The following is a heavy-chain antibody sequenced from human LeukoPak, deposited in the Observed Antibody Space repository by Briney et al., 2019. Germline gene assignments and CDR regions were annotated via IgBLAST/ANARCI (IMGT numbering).Heavy chain of an antibody. V-gene: IGHV4-34*01. CDR1: GGSFSGYY. CDR3: ARVGVPAAIRFPHNDAFDI. CDR2: INHSGST. Sequence: SSETLSLTCAVYGGSFSGYYWSWIRQPPGKGLEWIGEINHSGSTNYNPSLKSRVTISVDTSKNQFSLKLSSVTAADTAVYYCARVGVPAAIRFPHNDAFDIWGQGTMVTVSS. D-gene: IGHD2-2*01. J-gene: IGHJ3*02.